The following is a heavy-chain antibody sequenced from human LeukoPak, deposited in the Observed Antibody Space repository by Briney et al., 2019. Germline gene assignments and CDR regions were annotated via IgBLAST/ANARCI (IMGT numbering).Heavy chain of an antibody. Sequence: GGSLRLSCAASGFTFSSYAMSWVRQAPGKGLEWVSAISGSGGSTYYADSVKGRFTTSRDNSKNTLYLQMNSLRAEDTAVYYCAKDRGVTVAARPPHDYWGQGTLVTVSS. J-gene: IGHJ4*02. CDR1: GFTFSSYA. CDR2: ISGSGGST. D-gene: IGHD6-6*01. CDR3: AKDRGVTVAARPPHDY. V-gene: IGHV3-23*01.